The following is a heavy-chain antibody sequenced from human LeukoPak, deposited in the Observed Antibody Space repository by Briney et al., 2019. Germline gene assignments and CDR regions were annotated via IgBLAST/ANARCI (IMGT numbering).Heavy chain of an antibody. D-gene: IGHD3-9*01. CDR3: ARATYYDILTGSYYYYGMDV. CDR1: GFTFSDYS. J-gene: IGHJ6*02. CDR2: IKQDGSEK. Sequence: GGSLRLSCAASGFTFSDYSMNWVRQAPGKGLEWVANIKQDGSEKYYVDSVKGRFTISRDNAKNSLYLQMNSLRAEDTAVYYCARATYYDILTGSYYYYGMDVWGQGTTVTVSS. V-gene: IGHV3-7*01.